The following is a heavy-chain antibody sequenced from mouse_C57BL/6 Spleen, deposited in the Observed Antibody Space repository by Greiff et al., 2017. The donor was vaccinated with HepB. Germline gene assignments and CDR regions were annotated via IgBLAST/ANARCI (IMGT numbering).Heavy chain of an antibody. V-gene: IGHV1-50*01. CDR2: IDPSDSYT. CDR3: ARGGYGNLFAY. CDR1: GYTFTSYW. Sequence: VQLQQPGAELVKPGASVKLSCKASGYTFTSYWMQWVKQRPGQGLEWIGEIDPSDSYTNYNQKFKGKATLTVDTSSSTAYMQLSSLTSEDSAVYYCARGGYGNLFAYWGQGTLVTVSA. D-gene: IGHD2-1*01. J-gene: IGHJ3*01.